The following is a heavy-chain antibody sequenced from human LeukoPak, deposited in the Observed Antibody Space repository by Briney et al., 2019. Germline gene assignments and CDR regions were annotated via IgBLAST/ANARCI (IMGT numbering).Heavy chain of an antibody. CDR3: ARDSTLGRPGWFDP. Sequence: SETLSLTCTVSGGSISSLDYYWSWIRQHPGKGLERNGYIYYSGSTHYNPSRKSRVTISVDTSNNQFSLKLSSVTAADTAVYYGARDSTLGRPGWFDPWGQGTLVTVSS. CDR1: GGSISSLDYY. V-gene: IGHV4-31*03. D-gene: IGHD2-2*01. J-gene: IGHJ5*02. CDR2: IYYSGST.